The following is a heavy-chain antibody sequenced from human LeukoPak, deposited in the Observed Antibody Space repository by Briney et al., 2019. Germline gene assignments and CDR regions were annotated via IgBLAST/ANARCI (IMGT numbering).Heavy chain of an antibody. Sequence: GASVKVSCKASGYTFTSYYMHWVRQAPGQGRECRGIINPSGGSTSYAQKFQGRVTMTRDTSTSTVYMELSSLRSEDTAVYYCARVDLWFGELGWGQGTLVTVSS. CDR2: INPSGGST. V-gene: IGHV1-46*01. J-gene: IGHJ4*02. CDR1: GYTFTSYY. D-gene: IGHD3-10*01. CDR3: ARVDLWFGELG.